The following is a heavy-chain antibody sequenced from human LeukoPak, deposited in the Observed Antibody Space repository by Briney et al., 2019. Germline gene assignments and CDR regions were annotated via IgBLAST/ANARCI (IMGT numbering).Heavy chain of an antibody. D-gene: IGHD3-22*01. Sequence: GGSLRLSCAASGFTFSSYEMNWVRQAPGKGLEWVSYISSSGSTIYYADSVKGRFTISRDNAKTSLYLQMNSLRAEDRAVYYCARDSSYYYDRYYYGMDVWGQGTTVTVSS. CDR2: ISSSGSTI. J-gene: IGHJ6*02. V-gene: IGHV3-48*03. CDR3: ARDSSYYYDRYYYGMDV. CDR1: GFTFSSYE.